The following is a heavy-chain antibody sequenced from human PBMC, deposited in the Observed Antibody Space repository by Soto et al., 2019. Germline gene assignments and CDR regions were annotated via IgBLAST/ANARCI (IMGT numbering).Heavy chain of an antibody. CDR2: ITGSGGGT. Sequence: GGSLRLSCAASGFTFSSSGMSWVRQTPGKGLEWVSAITGSGGGTYYADSVKGRFTISRDNSKNTLYLEMNSLRGEDTAVYYCAKVSPMGYFFDFWGQGTLVTVSS. V-gene: IGHV3-23*01. CDR1: GFTFSSSG. J-gene: IGHJ4*02. CDR3: AKVSPMGYFFDF.